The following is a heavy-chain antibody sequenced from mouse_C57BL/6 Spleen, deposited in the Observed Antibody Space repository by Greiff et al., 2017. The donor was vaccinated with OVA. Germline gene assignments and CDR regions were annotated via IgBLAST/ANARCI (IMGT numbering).Heavy chain of an antibody. D-gene: IGHD1-1*01. J-gene: IGHJ2*01. CDR2: INPNNGGT. V-gene: IGHV1-26*01. CDR1: GYTFTDYY. CDR3: ARATTVVATDY. Sequence: EVQLQQSGPELVKPGASVKISCKASGYTFTDYYMNWVKQSHGKSLEWIGDINPNNGGTSYNQKFKGKATLTVDKSSSTAYMELRSLTSEDSAVYYWARATTVVATDYWGQGTTLTVSS.